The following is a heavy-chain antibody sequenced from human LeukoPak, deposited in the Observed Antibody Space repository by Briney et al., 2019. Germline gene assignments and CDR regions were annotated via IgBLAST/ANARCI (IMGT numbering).Heavy chain of an antibody. D-gene: IGHD4/OR15-4a*01. CDR3: AKSTTVGNYDARGLDY. CDR1: GFTFSSYA. Sequence: GGSLRLSCAASGFTFSSYAMTWVRQAPGKGLEWVSAIGGGGSITYYADSVKGRFTISRDNSENTLYLQMNSLRDEDTATYYCAKSTTVGNYDARGLDYWGQGTLVTVSS. CDR2: IGGGGSIT. V-gene: IGHV3-23*01. J-gene: IGHJ4*02.